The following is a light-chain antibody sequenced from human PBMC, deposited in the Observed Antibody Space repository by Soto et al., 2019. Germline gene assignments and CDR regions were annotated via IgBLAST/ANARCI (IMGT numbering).Light chain of an antibody. Sequence: DIQMTPSPSTLPSSVGHRVTITCRASQSISNWLAWYQKKPGTATKVLIYHASNLQSGVPSRFSGSGSGTEFTLTISSLQPDYFATYYCQQYNSYSFGQGTKVDIK. CDR2: HAS. J-gene: IGKJ1*01. V-gene: IGKV1-5*01. CDR3: QQYNSYS. CDR1: QSISNW.